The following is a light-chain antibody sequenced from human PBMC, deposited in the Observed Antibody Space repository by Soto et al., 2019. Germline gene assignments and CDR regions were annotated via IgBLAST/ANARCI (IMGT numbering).Light chain of an antibody. J-gene: IGKJ5*01. CDR1: QSVSSSTY. CDR2: DAS. V-gene: IGKV3-20*01. Sequence: ELVLTQSPGTLSLPPVAIATLSGSSSQSVSSSTYLAWYQQKPGQAPRLLIYDASSRATGIPDRFSGSGSGTDFTLTISGLDPEDFAVYYCQKYGNSPITCGKGKRREIK. CDR3: QKYGNSPIT.